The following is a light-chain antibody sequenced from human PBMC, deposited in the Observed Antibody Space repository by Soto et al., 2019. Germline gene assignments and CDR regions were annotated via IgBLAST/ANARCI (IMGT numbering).Light chain of an antibody. CDR2: GAS. V-gene: IGKV3-20*01. CDR3: QQYGSSPWT. CDR1: QSVSSSY. J-gene: IGKJ1*01. Sequence: IVLKQSPGTLSLPPGERATLSCRASQSVSSSYLAWYQQKPGQAPRLLIYGASSRATGIPDRFSGSGSGTDFTLTISRLEPEDFAVYYCQQYGSSPWTFGQGTKVDIK.